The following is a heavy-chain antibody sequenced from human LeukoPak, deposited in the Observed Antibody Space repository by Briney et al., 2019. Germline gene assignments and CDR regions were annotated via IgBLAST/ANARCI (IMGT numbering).Heavy chain of an antibody. Sequence: TSETLSLTCTVSGGSISSYYWSWIRQPPGKGLEWIGEISHSGSTNYNPSLKSRVTISVDTSKNQFSLKLSSVTAADTAVYYCAREDSSGYYPKIRYFDLWGRGTLVTVSS. D-gene: IGHD3-22*01. J-gene: IGHJ2*01. V-gene: IGHV4-34*01. CDR3: AREDSSGYYPKIRYFDL. CDR2: ISHSGST. CDR1: GGSISSYY.